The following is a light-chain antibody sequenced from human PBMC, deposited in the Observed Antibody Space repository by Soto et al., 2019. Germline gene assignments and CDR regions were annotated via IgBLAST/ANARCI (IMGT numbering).Light chain of an antibody. J-gene: IGKJ1*01. CDR2: DAS. CDR3: QQYNSYSARA. Sequence: DIQMTQSPSTLSASVGDRSTITCRDSQSISSWLAWYQQKPGKAPKLLTYDASSLESGVPSRFSGSGSGTEFTLTISSPQPDDFATYYCQQYNSYSARAFGQGTKVDIK. CDR1: QSISSW. V-gene: IGKV1-5*01.